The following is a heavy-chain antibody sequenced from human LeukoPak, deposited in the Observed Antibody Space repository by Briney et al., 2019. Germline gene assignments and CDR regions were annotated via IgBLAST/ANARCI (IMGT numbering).Heavy chain of an antibody. Sequence: KPSVTLSLTCTVSGGSISSYYWSWLPQPPGRGLEWIGYIYYTGTTNYNPSLKSRAAISVDTSKNQFSLKLTSVTAADTAAYYCVRDKRDGTRPSSERFDYWGQGTLVTVSS. V-gene: IGHV4-59*07. CDR3: VRDKRDGTRPSSERFDY. CDR1: GGSISSYY. D-gene: IGHD5-24*01. J-gene: IGHJ4*02. CDR2: IYYTGTT.